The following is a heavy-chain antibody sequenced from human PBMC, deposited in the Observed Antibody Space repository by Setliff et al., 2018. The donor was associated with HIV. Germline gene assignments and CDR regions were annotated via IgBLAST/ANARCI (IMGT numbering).Heavy chain of an antibody. CDR2: GHHSGHT. CDR1: GVSITSHY. CDR3: ARWESAQKAFNP. V-gene: IGHV4-4*09. D-gene: IGHD1-26*01. J-gene: IGHJ3*01. Sequence: SETLSLTCTVSGVSITSHYWNWIRQSPGKGLEWIGFGHHSGHTRQNPSLASRVTISVGMSKNQFSLKLNSLSAADTAVYYCARWESAQKAFNPWGHGTMVTVSS.